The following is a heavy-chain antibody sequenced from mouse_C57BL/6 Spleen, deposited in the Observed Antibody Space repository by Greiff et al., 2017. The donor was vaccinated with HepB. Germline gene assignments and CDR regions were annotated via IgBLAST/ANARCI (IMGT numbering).Heavy chain of an antibody. CDR2: IYCDDDK. D-gene: IGHD2-3*01. CDR1: GFSLSTSGMG. V-gene: IGHV8-12*01. CDR3: DRRNDYGYFDV. J-gene: IGHJ1*03. Sequence: QVTLKESGPGILQSSQTLSLTCSFSGFSLSTSGMGVSWIRQPSGKGLEWLAHIYCDDDKRYNPSLKSRLTISKDTSRNQVFLKITSVDTADTSTNYCDRRNDYGYFDVWGTGTTLTVSS.